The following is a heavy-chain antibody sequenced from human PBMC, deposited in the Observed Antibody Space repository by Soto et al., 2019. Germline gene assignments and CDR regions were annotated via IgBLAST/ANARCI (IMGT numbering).Heavy chain of an antibody. J-gene: IGHJ4*02. V-gene: IGHV3-23*01. CDR3: AKTPWIQLWLRGGDFDY. CDR1: GFTFSSYA. D-gene: IGHD5-18*01. Sequence: GGSLRLSCAASGFTFSSYAMSWVRQAPGKGLEWVSAISGSGGSTYYADSVKGRFTISRDNSKNTLYLQMNSLRAEDTAVYYCAKTPWIQLWLRGGDFDYWGQGTLVTVSS. CDR2: ISGSGGST.